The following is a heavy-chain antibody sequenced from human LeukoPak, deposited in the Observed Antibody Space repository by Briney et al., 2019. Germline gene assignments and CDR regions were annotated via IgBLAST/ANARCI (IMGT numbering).Heavy chain of an antibody. V-gene: IGHV4-34*01. Sequence: SETLSLTCAVYGGSFSGYYWSWIRQPPGKGLEWIGSIYYSGSTYYNPSLKSRVTISVDTSKNQFSLKLSSVTAADTAVYYCARGLRYFDWLSTNFDYWGQGTLVTVSS. J-gene: IGHJ4*02. CDR2: IYYSGST. D-gene: IGHD3-9*01. CDR3: ARGLRYFDWLSTNFDY. CDR1: GGSFSGYY.